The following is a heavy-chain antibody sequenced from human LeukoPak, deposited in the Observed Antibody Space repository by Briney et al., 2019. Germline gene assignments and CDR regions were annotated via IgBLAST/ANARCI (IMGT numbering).Heavy chain of an antibody. CDR3: ARATLKTNWFDP. D-gene: IGHD1-1*01. J-gene: IGHJ5*02. Sequence: SETLSLTCTVSGGSISSGGYYWSWIRQHPGKGLEWIGYIYYSGSTYYNPSLKSRVTISVDTSKSQFSLKLSSVTAADTAVYYCARATLKTNWFDPWGQGTLVTVSS. CDR2: IYYSGST. CDR1: GGSISSGGYY. V-gene: IGHV4-31*03.